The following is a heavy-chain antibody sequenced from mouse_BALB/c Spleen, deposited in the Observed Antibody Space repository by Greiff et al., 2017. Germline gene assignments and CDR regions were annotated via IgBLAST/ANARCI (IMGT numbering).Heavy chain of an antibody. D-gene: IGHD1-2*01. CDR2: IDPETGGT. CDR3: TGLRLRLDY. CDR1: GYTFTDYE. Sequence: QVQLQQSGAELVRPGASVTLYCKASGYTFTDYEMHWVKQTPVHGLEWIGAIDPETGGTAYNQKFKGKATLTADKSSSTAYMELRSLTSEDSAVYYCTGLRLRLDYWGQGTTLTVSS. V-gene: IGHV1-15*01. J-gene: IGHJ2*01.